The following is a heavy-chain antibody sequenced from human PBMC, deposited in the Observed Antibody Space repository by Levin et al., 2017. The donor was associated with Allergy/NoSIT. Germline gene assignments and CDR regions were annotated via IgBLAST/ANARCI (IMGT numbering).Heavy chain of an antibody. CDR1: GFNVSNNY. CDR3: ARDTKN. J-gene: IGHJ4*02. V-gene: IGHV3-66*01. D-gene: IGHD2-8*01. CDR2: VYSGGST. Sequence: ASVKVSCAASGFNVSNNYMSWVRQAPGKGLEWVSSVYSGGSTYYADSVKGRFTISRDNSKNTLYLQMNSLRAEDTAVYYCARDTKNWGQGTLVTVSS.